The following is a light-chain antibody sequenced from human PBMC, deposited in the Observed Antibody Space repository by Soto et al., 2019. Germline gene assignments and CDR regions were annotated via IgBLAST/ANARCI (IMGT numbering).Light chain of an antibody. Sequence: QSVLTQPPSVSAAPGEKVTISCSGSSSNIGRNYVSWYQQLPGSAPKLLIYENDRRPSGIPDRFSGSKSGTAATLGITGLQTGXXAXXYCGAWDXXLKAGVFGGGTKLTVL. CDR2: END. CDR3: GAWDXXLKAGV. V-gene: IGLV1-51*02. CDR1: SSNIGRNY. J-gene: IGLJ3*02.